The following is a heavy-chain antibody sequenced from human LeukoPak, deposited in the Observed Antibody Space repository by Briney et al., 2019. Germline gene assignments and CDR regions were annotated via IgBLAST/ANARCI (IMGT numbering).Heavy chain of an antibody. V-gene: IGHV4-59*01. J-gene: IGHJ3*02. D-gene: IGHD6-19*01. CDR2: SYYSGST. CDR3: AAIVVAAPAVFDI. Sequence: KPSATLSLTCTGSGGYISSYYWNWIRQPPGTALEWIGYSYYSGSTNYKPSLKSRVTISVDTSKNQFSLKLSSLTAADTAVYYWAAIVVAAPAVFDICGQGKMVTVSS. CDR1: GGYISSYY.